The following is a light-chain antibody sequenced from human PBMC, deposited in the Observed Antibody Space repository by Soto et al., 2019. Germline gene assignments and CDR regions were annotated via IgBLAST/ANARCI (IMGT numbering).Light chain of an antibody. CDR3: HLGFT. J-gene: IGKJ3*01. CDR2: DAS. CDR1: QSISSW. Sequence: DIHMTQSPSTLSASVGDRVTITCRASQSISSWLAWYQQKPGKAPKLLIYDASSLESGVPSRFSGSGSGTEFTLTISRLQPDDVATNYCHLGFTFGPGTKVDIK. V-gene: IGKV1-5*01.